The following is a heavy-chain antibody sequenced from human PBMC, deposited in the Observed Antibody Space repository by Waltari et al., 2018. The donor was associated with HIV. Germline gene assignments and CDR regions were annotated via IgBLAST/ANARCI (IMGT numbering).Heavy chain of an antibody. CDR2: ISSSNNNV. CDR3: ARRQAPYWYFDL. V-gene: IGHV3-21*02. Sequence: QLVESGGGLVKAGGALRLSCAAPGFPCSSYNMNWVRQVPGKGLEWVSSISSSNNNVFYGDSVKGRFTISRDNAKKSLFLQMNSLRGEDTAIYYCARRQAPYWYFDLWGRGTLVTVSS. CDR1: GFPCSSYN. J-gene: IGHJ2*01.